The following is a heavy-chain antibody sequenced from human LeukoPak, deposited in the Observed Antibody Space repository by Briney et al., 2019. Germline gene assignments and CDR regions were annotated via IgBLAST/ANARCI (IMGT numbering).Heavy chain of an antibody. Sequence: GGSLRLSCAASGFTFDDYAMHWVRQAPGKGLEWVSGISWNSGSIGYADSVKGRFTISRDNSKNTLYLQMNSLRAEDTAVYYCARGGRYYYDSSGLNDYWGQGTLVTVSS. J-gene: IGHJ4*02. D-gene: IGHD3-22*01. CDR1: GFTFDDYA. CDR2: ISWNSGSI. V-gene: IGHV3-9*01. CDR3: ARGGRYYYDSSGLNDY.